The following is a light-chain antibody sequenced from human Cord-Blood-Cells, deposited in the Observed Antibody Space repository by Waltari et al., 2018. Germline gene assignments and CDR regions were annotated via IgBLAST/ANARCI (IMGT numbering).Light chain of an antibody. Sequence: QSVLTQPPSASGTPGQRVTISSSGSSSNIGSNTVNWYQQLPGTAPKLLIYSNKQRPSGVPDRFSGSKSGTSASLAISGLQSEDEADYYCAAWDDSLNGRVFGGGTKLTVL. V-gene: IGLV1-44*01. CDR1: SSNIGSNT. CDR2: SNK. J-gene: IGLJ3*02. CDR3: AAWDDSLNGRV.